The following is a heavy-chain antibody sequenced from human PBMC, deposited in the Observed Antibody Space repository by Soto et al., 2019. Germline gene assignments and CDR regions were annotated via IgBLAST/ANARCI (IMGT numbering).Heavy chain of an antibody. Sequence: AGGSLRLSCAASGFTFRIYGMHWVRQAPGKGLEWVAIIWYDGSNQYYADSVKGRFTISRDNSKNTLCLEMNSLRVEDTAIYYCARGNSGYESWNDYWGQGTPVTFTS. CDR1: GFTFRIYG. CDR3: ARGNSGYESWNDY. J-gene: IGHJ4*02. D-gene: IGHD5-12*01. CDR2: IWYDGSNQ. V-gene: IGHV3-33*01.